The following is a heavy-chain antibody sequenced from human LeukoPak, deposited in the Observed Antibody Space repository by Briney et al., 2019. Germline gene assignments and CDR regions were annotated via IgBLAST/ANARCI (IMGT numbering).Heavy chain of an antibody. J-gene: IGHJ6*02. D-gene: IGHD6-13*01. CDR1: GFTFSDYY. Sequence: GGSLRLSCAASGFTFSDYYMSWIRQAPGKGLEWVSYISSSGSTIYYADSVKGRFTISRDNAKNSLYLQMNSLRAEDTAVYYCARGDQYSSSWYYYYYGMDVWGQGTTVTVSS. V-gene: IGHV3-11*04. CDR3: ARGDQYSSSWYYYYYGMDV. CDR2: ISSSGSTI.